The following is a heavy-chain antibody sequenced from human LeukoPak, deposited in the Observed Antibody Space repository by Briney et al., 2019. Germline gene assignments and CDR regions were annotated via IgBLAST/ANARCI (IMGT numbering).Heavy chain of an antibody. V-gene: IGHV1-24*01. J-gene: IGHJ3*02. CDR2: FDPEDGET. Sequence: ASVKVSCKVSGYTLTELSMHWGRQAPGKGLVWMGGFDPEDGETIYAQKFQGRVTMTEDTSTDTAYMELSSLRSEDTAVYYCATDILRGFLLDAFDIWGQGTMVTVSS. CDR3: ATDILRGFLLDAFDI. CDR1: GYTLTELS. D-gene: IGHD3-9*01.